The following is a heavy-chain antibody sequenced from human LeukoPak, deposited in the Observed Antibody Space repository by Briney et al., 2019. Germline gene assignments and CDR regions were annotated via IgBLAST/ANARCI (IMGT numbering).Heavy chain of an antibody. CDR1: GYSINSFYY. V-gene: IGHV4-38-2*01. CDR3: ARQLGGSYGEYYFDY. CDR2: ISHRGST. D-gene: IGHD1-26*01. Sequence: SETLSLTCAVSGYSINSFYYWGWIRQPPGKGLEWIASISHRGSTYYNLSLKSRVTISVDTVKNQLSLKVNSVTAADTAVYYCARQLGGSYGEYYFDYWGQGTLVTVSP. J-gene: IGHJ4*02.